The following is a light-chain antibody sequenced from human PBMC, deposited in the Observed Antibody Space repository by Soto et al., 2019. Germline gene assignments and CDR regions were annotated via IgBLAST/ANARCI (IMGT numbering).Light chain of an antibody. CDR3: SSHTSSNTLVV. Sequence: QSALTQPASVSGSPGQSITISCTGTSSDVGAYNYVSWYQQHPGRAPKLMIYDVRNRPSGVSNRFSGSKSGNTASLTISGLRAEDEADYYCSSHTSSNTLVVFGGGTKLTVL. CDR1: SSDVGAYNY. CDR2: DVR. V-gene: IGLV2-14*01. J-gene: IGLJ2*01.